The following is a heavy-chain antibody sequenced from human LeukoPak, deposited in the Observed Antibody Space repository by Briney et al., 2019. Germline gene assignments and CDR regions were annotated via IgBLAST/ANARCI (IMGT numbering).Heavy chain of an antibody. CDR2: ISSSSSYI. Sequence: GGSLRLSCAASGFTFSSYSMNWVRQAPGKGLEWVSSISSSSSYIYYADSVKGRFTISRDNAKNSLYLQMSSLRAEDTAVYYCARVLLRYFDWPRKDYYYYGMDVWGQGTTVTVSS. D-gene: IGHD3-9*01. CDR1: GFTFSSYS. J-gene: IGHJ6*02. CDR3: ARVLLRYFDWPRKDYYYYGMDV. V-gene: IGHV3-21*01.